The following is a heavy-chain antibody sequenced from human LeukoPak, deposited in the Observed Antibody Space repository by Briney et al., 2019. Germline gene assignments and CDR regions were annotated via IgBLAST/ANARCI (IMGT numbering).Heavy chain of an antibody. D-gene: IGHD3-22*01. J-gene: IGHJ3*02. CDR2: ISGGSSNT. CDR1: GFTFSTYS. Sequence: GGSLRLSCAASGFTFSTYSMNWVRQAPGKGLEWVSYISGGSSNTFYADSVKGRFTISRDNAKNSLYLQMNSLRAEDTAVYYCARASSGKPQLRRAFDIWGQGTMVTVSS. V-gene: IGHV3-48*01. CDR3: ARASSGKPQLRRAFDI.